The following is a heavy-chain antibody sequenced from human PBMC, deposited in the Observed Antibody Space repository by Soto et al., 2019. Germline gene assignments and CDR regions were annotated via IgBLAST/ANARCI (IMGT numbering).Heavy chain of an antibody. CDR2: INPNSVGT. V-gene: IGHV1-2*04. J-gene: IGHJ6*03. CDR3: ARESGGATATLDYYYCYMDV. D-gene: IGHD5-12*01. Sequence: QVQLVQSGAEVTKPGASVTVSCKASGYTFSDYYIHWMRQAPGQGLEWMGWINPNSVGTKYAHKFQGWVTMTRDTSIKTAYMELSRLTPDDTAVYYCARESGGATATLDYYYCYMDVWGKGTTVTVSS. CDR1: GYTFSDYY.